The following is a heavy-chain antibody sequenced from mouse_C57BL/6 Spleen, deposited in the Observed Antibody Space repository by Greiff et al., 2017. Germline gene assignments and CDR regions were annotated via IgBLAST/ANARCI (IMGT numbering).Heavy chain of an antibody. J-gene: IGHJ4*01. CDR2: IYPGDGDT. Sequence: VMLVESGPELVKPGASVKISCKASGYAFSSSWMNWVKQRPGKGLEWIGRIYPGDGDTNYNGKFKGKATLTADKSSSTAYMQLSSLTSEDSAVYFCARWTGSYYAMDYWGQGTSVTVSS. CDR1: GYAFSSSW. D-gene: IGHD4-1*01. CDR3: ARWTGSYYAMDY. V-gene: IGHV1-82*01.